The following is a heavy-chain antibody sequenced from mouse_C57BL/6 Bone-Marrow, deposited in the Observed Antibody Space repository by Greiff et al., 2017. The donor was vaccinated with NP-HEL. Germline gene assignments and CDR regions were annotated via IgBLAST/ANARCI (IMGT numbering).Heavy chain of an antibody. Sequence: VQLQQSGPELVKPGASVKISCKASGYTFTDYYMNWVKQSHGKSLEWIGDINPNNGGTSYNQKFKGKATLTVDKSSSTAYMELRSLTSEDSAVYYCARGITTVVAPYFDVWGTGTTVTVSS. CDR3: ARGITTVVAPYFDV. CDR1: GYTFTDYY. D-gene: IGHD1-1*01. V-gene: IGHV1-26*01. J-gene: IGHJ1*03. CDR2: INPNNGGT.